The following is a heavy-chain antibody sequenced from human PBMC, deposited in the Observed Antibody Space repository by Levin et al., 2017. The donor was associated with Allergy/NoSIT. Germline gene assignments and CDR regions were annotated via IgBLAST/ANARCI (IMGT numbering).Heavy chain of an antibody. CDR1: GFTFSDYY. CDR3: ARSPLAAAGTPIDY. V-gene: IGHV3-11*03. CDR2: ISSSSSYT. J-gene: IGHJ4*02. Sequence: NAGGSLRLSCAASGFTFSDYYMSWIRQAPGKGLEWVSYISSSSSYTNYADSVKGRFTISRDNAKNSLYLQMNSLRAEDTAVYYCARSPLAAAGTPIDYWGQGTLVTVSS. D-gene: IGHD6-13*01.